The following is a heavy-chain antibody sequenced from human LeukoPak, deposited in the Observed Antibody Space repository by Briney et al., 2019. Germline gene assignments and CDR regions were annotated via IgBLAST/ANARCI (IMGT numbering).Heavy chain of an antibody. CDR1: GFTFSNYA. J-gene: IGHJ4*02. CDR3: AKRSGINYGFFDS. Sequence: PGGSLRLSCAASGFTFSNYAMSWVRQAPGKGLEWVSAISGSASSTYHADSVKGRFTISRDNSKNTAYLQMNSLRSEDTAVYYCAKRSGINYGFFDSWGQGTLVTVSS. D-gene: IGHD1-26*01. V-gene: IGHV3-23*01. CDR2: ISGSASST.